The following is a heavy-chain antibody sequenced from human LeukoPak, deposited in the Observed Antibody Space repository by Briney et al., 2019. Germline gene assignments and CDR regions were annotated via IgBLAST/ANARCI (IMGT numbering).Heavy chain of an antibody. Sequence: ASVKVSCKASGYTFSGYYIHWVRQAPGQGLEWMGWIKSNSGGTNSVQNFQGRVTMTRDTSISTACMELSGLTSDDTAMYYCAKLRSVASFFDSWGQGTLVTVSS. V-gene: IGHV1-2*02. D-gene: IGHD6-19*01. J-gene: IGHJ4*02. CDR3: AKLRSVASFFDS. CDR1: GYTFSGYY. CDR2: IKSNSGGT.